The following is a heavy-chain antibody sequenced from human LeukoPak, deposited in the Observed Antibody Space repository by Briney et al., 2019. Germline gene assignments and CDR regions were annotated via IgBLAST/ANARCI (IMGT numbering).Heavy chain of an antibody. J-gene: IGHJ5*02. CDR3: ARDRGKQQLVPGGWFDP. V-gene: IGHV4-31*03. D-gene: IGHD6-13*01. Sequence: PSQTLSLTCTVSGGSISSGGYYWSWIRQRPGKGLEWIGYIYYSGSTYYNPSLKSRVTISVDTSKNQFSLKLSSVTAADTAVYYCARDRGKQQLVPGGWFDPWGQGTLVTVSS. CDR2: IYYSGST. CDR1: GGSISSGGYY.